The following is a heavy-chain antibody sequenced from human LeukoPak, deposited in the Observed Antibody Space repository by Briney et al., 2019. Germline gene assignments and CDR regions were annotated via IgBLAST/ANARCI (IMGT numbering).Heavy chain of an antibody. V-gene: IGHV3-30-3*01. CDR2: ISYDGSNK. J-gene: IGHJ3*02. CDR3: ARVSGGAFDI. D-gene: IGHD3-16*01. Sequence: PGRSLRLSCAASGFTFSSYAMHWVRQAPGKGLEWVAVISYDGSNKYYADSVKGRFTISRDNAKNSLYLQMNSLRAEDTAVYYCARVSGGAFDIWGQGTMVTVSS. CDR1: GFTFSSYA.